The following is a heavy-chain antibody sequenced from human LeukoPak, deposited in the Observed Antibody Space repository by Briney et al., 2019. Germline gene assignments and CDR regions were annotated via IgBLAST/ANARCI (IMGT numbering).Heavy chain of an antibody. CDR1: GFTFDTYS. J-gene: IGHJ4*02. D-gene: IGHD7-27*01. V-gene: IGHV3-21*01. CDR3: ARSPGATWSFDY. CDR2: ISSSSSYI. Sequence: GGSLRLSCAASGFTFDTYSMNWVRQAPGKGLEWVSSISSSSSYIYYEDSVKGRFTISRDNAKTSLYLQMNSLRAEDTAVYYCARSPGATWSFDYWGQGTLVTVSS.